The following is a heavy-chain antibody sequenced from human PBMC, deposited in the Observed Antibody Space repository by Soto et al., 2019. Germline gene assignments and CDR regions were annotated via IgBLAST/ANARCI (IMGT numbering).Heavy chain of an antibody. CDR1: GFTFSSYA. D-gene: IGHD1-1*01. CDR2: ISYDGSHK. J-gene: IGHJ2*01. V-gene: IGHV3-30*04. Sequence: QVQLVESGGGVVQPGRSLRLSCAASGFTFSSYAMHWVRQAPGKGLEWVAIISYDGSHKYYADSVKGRFTISRDNSKNTLYLQMNSLRDEDAAVYYCARGRPDHDQSYWYFDLWGRGSLVTVTS. CDR3: ARGRPDHDQSYWYFDL.